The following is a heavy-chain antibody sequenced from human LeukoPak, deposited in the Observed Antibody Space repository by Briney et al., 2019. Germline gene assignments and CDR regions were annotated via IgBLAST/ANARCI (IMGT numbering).Heavy chain of an antibody. Sequence: SETLSLTCTVSGGSISSSSYYWSWIRQPPGKGLEWIGEINHSGSTNYNPSLKSRVTISVDTSKNQFSLKLSSVTAADTAVYYCARHRSGSYTKHNWFDPWGQGTLVTVSS. CDR2: INHSGST. D-gene: IGHD1-26*01. J-gene: IGHJ5*02. V-gene: IGHV4-39*01. CDR3: ARHRSGSYTKHNWFDP. CDR1: GGSISSSSYY.